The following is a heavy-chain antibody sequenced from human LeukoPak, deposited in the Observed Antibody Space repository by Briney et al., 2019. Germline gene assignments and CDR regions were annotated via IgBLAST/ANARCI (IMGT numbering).Heavy chain of an antibody. CDR2: IYYSGST. D-gene: IGHD3-10*01. CDR3: ARDLIDVVRGENWFDP. CDR1: GGSISSYY. Sequence: SETLSLTCTVSGGSISSYYWSWIRQPPGKGLEWIGYIYYSGSTNCNPSLKSRVTISVDTSKNQFSLKLSSVTAADTAVYYCARDLIDVVRGENWFDPWGQGTLVTVSS. J-gene: IGHJ5*02. V-gene: IGHV4-59*01.